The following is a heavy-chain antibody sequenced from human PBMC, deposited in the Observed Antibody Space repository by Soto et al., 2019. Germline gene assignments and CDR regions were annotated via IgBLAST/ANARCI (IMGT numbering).Heavy chain of an antibody. CDR3: TRDTAATAREFDY. D-gene: IGHD5-18*01. J-gene: IGHJ4*02. CDR1: GFTFSGSA. Sequence: EVQLVESGGGLVQPGGSLKLSCAASGFTFSGSAMHWVRQASGKGLEWVGRIRSKANSYATAYAASVKGRFTISRDDSKNTAYQQMNSLKTEDTAVYYCTRDTAATAREFDYWGQGTLVTVSS. V-gene: IGHV3-73*02. CDR2: IRSKANSYAT.